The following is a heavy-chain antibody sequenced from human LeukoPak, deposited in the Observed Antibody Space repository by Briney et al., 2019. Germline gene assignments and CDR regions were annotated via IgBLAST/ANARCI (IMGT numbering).Heavy chain of an antibody. V-gene: IGHV1-46*01. CDR2: INPSGGST. Sequence: ASVKVSCKASDYTFTSYGIRWVRQAPGQGLEWMGIINPSGGSTSYAQKFQGRVTMTRDTSTSTVYMELSSLRSEDTAVYYCARRGLGNDAFDIWGQGTMVTVSS. J-gene: IGHJ3*02. D-gene: IGHD7-27*01. CDR3: ARRGLGNDAFDI. CDR1: DYTFTSYG.